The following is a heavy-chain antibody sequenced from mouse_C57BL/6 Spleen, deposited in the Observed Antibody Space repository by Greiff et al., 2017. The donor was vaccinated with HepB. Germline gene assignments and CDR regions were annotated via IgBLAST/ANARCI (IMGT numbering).Heavy chain of an antibody. CDR1: GYTFTDYN. D-gene: IGHD2-3*01. V-gene: IGHV1-18*01. CDR2: INPNNGGT. J-gene: IGHJ2*01. Sequence: EVQLQQSGPELVKPGASVKIPCKASGYTFTDYNMDWVKQSHGKSLEWSGDINPNNGGTIYNQKFKGKATLTVDKSSSTASMELRSLTSEDTAVYYCARVGGGYYPYYFDYWGQGTTLTVSS. CDR3: ARVGGGYYPYYFDY.